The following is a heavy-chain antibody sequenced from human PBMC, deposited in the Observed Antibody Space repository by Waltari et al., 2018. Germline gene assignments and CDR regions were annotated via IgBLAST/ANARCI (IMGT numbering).Heavy chain of an antibody. Sequence: VQLVESGGGLVQPGGSLRLSCAASGFTFSSYGMHWVRQAPGKGLEWVAVISYDGSNKYYADSVKGRFTISRDNSKNTLYLQMNSLRAEDTAVYYCAASHFDYWGQGTLVTVSS. CDR3: AASHFDY. CDR1: GFTFSSYG. CDR2: ISYDGSNK. V-gene: IGHV3-30*03. J-gene: IGHJ4*02.